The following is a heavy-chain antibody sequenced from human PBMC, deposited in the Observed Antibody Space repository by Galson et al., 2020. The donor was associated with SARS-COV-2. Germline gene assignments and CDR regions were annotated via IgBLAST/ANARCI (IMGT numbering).Heavy chain of an antibody. CDR2: ISSSSSYI. CDR1: GFTFSSYS. CDR3: ASAPADYGDYYGMDV. J-gene: IGHJ6*02. Sequence: GGSLRLSCAASGFTFSSYSMNWVRQAPGKGLEWVSSISSSSSYIYYADSVKGRFTISRDNAKNSLYLRMNSLRAEDTAVYYCASAPADYGDYYGMDVWGQGTTVTVSS. D-gene: IGHD4-17*01. V-gene: IGHV3-21*01.